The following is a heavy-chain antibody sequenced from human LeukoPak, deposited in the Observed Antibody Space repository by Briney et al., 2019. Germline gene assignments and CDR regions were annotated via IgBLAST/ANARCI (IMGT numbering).Heavy chain of an antibody. CDR2: IIPIFGTA. V-gene: IGHV1-69*05. D-gene: IGHD6-19*01. CDR3: ARDITVAGNRLDY. CDR1: GGTFISYA. J-gene: IGHJ4*02. Sequence: ASVKVSCKASGGTFISYAISWVRQAPGQGLEWMGGIIPIFGTANYAQKFQGRVTITTDESTSTAYMELSSLRSEDTAVYYCARDITVAGNRLDYWGQGTLVTVSS.